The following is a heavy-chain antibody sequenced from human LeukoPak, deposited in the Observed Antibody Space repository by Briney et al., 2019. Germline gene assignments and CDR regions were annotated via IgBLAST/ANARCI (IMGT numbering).Heavy chain of an antibody. D-gene: IGHD1-26*01. V-gene: IGHV3-7*01. CDR3: ARVNSGSYPFDY. J-gene: IGHJ4*02. CDR2: IKQDGSEK. Sequence: QPGGSLRLSCAASGFPFSSYWMSWVRQAPGKGLEWVANIKQDGSEKYYVDSVKGRFTISRDNAKNSLYLQMNSLRAEDTAVYYCARVNSGSYPFDYWGQGTLVTVSS. CDR1: GFPFSSYW.